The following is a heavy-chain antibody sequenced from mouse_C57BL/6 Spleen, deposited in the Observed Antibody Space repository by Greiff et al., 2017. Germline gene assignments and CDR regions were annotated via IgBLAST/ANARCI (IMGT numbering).Heavy chain of an antibody. Sequence: QVQLQQSGPGLVAPSQCLSITCTVSGFSLTSYGVSWVRQPPGKGLEWLGVIWGDGSTTYHSALISRLTISKDNSKSQAFLKLNSLQTDDTATYYCAKTKSPYDYDEDYAMDYWGQGTSVTVSS. V-gene: IGHV2-3*01. CDR2: IWGDGST. J-gene: IGHJ4*01. D-gene: IGHD2-4*01. CDR1: GFSLTSYG. CDR3: AKTKSPYDYDEDYAMDY.